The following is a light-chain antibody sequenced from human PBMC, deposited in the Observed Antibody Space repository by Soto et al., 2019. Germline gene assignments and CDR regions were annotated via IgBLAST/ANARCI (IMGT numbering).Light chain of an antibody. Sequence: QPVLTQSSSASASLGSSVKLTCTLSGGHSAYNIAWHQQQPGKAPRFLMKLESSGTYNKGSGVADRFSGSSSGADRYLTISHLQFEDEADYYCETWDTYTRVFGGGTKLAVL. CDR1: GGHSAYN. J-gene: IGLJ2*01. CDR2: LESSGTY. V-gene: IGLV4-60*02. CDR3: ETWDTYTRV.